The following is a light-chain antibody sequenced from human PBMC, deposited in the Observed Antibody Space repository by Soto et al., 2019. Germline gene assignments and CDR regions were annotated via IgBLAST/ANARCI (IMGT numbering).Light chain of an antibody. CDR3: QQYNNWPPIT. J-gene: IGKJ5*01. Sequence: EIGFTKPPATTSVSAGEGATLSCRVSLSVSSNLAWYQQRPGQAPRLLIYGASSRVTGIPARFSGSGSGTEFTLTISSLQSEDFAVYYCQQYNNWPPITFGQGTRLEI. CDR1: LSVSSN. V-gene: IGKV3-15*01. CDR2: GAS.